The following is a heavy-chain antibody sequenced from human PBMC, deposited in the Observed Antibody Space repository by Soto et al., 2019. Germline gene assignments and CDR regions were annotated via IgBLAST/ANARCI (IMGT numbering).Heavy chain of an antibody. V-gene: IGHV3-53*01. CDR2: IYSGGST. Sequence: GWSLRLSCAASGFTVSSNYMSWVRQAPGKGLEWVSVIYSGGSTYYADSVKGRFTISRDNSKNTLYLQMNSLRAEDTAVYYCARDRYSSPTTYYYYGMDVWGQGTTVTVSS. J-gene: IGHJ6*02. CDR3: ARDRYSSPTTYYYYGMDV. CDR1: GFTVSSNY. D-gene: IGHD6-13*01.